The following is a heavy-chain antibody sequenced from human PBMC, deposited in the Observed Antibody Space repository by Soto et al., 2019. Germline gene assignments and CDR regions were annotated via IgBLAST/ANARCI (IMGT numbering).Heavy chain of an antibody. V-gene: IGHV3-9*01. D-gene: IGHD6-19*01. Sequence: EVQLVESGGGLVQPGRSLRLSCAASGFTFDDYDMHWVRQAPGKGLEWVSGISWNSGSIGYADSVKGRFTISRDNAKNSLYLQMNSLRAEDTALYYCAKGDIAVAGNFDYWGQGTLVTVSS. CDR1: GFTFDDYD. CDR3: AKGDIAVAGNFDY. CDR2: ISWNSGSI. J-gene: IGHJ4*02.